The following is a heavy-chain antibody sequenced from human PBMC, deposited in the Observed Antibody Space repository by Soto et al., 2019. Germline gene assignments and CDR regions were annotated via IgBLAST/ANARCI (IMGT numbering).Heavy chain of an antibody. J-gene: IGHJ4*02. Sequence: QVQLQESGPGLVKPSGTLSLTCAVSGGSISSSNWWSWVRQPPGKGLEWIGEIYHSGSTNYNPSLKSRVXXSXDXSKNQFSLKLSPVTAADTAVYYCARGSLAVAGTFDYWGQGTLVTVSS. CDR3: ARGSLAVAGTFDY. CDR1: GGSISSSNW. V-gene: IGHV4-4*02. CDR2: IYHSGST. D-gene: IGHD6-19*01.